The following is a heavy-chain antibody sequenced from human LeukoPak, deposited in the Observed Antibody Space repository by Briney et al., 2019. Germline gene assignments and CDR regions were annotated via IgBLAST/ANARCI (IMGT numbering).Heavy chain of an antibody. CDR1: GFTFRGLW. CDR3: AKDPYSSGWYGWSDW. D-gene: IGHD6-19*01. J-gene: IGHJ4*02. CDR2: INGDGSET. V-gene: IGHV3-7*03. Sequence: GGTLRLSCLASGFTFRGLWMSWVRPPPGRGLEWVATINGDGSETYYVDSVKGRFSISRDNAKKSLYLQLNSLRAEDTALYYCAKDPYSSGWYGWSDWRGQGTLVTVAS.